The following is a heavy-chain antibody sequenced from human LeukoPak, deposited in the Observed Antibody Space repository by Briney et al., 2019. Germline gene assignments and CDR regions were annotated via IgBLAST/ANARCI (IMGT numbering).Heavy chain of an antibody. Sequence: GGSLRLSCAASGFTFSDYYMSWIRQAPGKGLEWVSYISSSGSTIYYADSVKGRFTISRDNAKNSLYLQMNSLRAEDTAVYYCASMTTAMVTSLGYWGQGTLVTVSS. J-gene: IGHJ4*02. D-gene: IGHD5-18*01. CDR3: ASMTTAMVTSLGY. CDR2: ISSSGSTI. CDR1: GFTFSDYY. V-gene: IGHV3-11*01.